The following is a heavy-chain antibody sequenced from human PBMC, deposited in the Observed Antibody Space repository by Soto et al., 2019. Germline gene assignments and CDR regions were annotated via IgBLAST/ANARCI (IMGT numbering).Heavy chain of an antibody. CDR3: AKDFINYDILTGYGWAYYGMDV. Sequence: PGGSLRLSCAASGFTFSSYGMHWVRQAPGKGLEWVAVISYDGSNKYYADSVKGRFTISRDNSKNTLYLQMNSLRAEDTAVYYCAKDFINYDILTGYGWAYYGMDVWGQGTTVTVSS. CDR1: GFTFSSYG. V-gene: IGHV3-30*18. CDR2: ISYDGSNK. J-gene: IGHJ6*02. D-gene: IGHD3-9*01.